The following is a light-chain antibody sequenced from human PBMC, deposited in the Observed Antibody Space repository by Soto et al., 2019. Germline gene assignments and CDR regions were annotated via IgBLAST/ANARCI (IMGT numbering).Light chain of an antibody. CDR1: QSINTW. CDR3: QQYNSYRYT. J-gene: IGKJ2*01. V-gene: IGKV1-5*01. Sequence: DIQMTQSPSTLSASVGDRVIITCRASQSINTWLAWYQQKPGRAPNLLIYDASSLESGVPLRFSGSGSGTEFTLTISSLQPDDFATYYCQQYNSYRYTFGQGTRLEI. CDR2: DAS.